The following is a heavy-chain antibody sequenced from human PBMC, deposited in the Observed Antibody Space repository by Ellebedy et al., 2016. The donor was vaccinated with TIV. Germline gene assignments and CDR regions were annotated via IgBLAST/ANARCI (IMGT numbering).Heavy chain of an antibody. CDR3: ARDDLEDFWSGYPDY. D-gene: IGHD3-3*01. J-gene: IGHJ4*02. CDR1: GYTFTRYY. V-gene: IGHV1-46*04. CDR2: VNPSGGSP. Sequence: AASVKVSCKASGYTFTRYYMHWVRQAPGQGLEWMGIVNPSGGSPSYAQKLQGRVTMTRDTSISTGYRELSSLRSEDTAVYYCARDDLEDFWSGYPDYWGQGTLVTVSS.